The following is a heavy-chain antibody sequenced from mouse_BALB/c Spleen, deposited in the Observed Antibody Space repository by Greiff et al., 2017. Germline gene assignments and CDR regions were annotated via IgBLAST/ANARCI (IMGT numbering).Heavy chain of an antibody. CDR2: ISSGGST. Sequence: EVKLVESGGGLVKPGGSLKLSCAASGFTFSSYAMSWVRQTPEKRLAWVASISSGGSTYYPDSVKGRFTISRDNARNILYLQMSSLRSEDTAMYYCAIYYDYDGFAYWGQGTLVTVAA. CDR3: AIYYDYDGFAY. J-gene: IGHJ3*01. V-gene: IGHV5-6-5*01. D-gene: IGHD2-4*01. CDR1: GFTFSSYA.